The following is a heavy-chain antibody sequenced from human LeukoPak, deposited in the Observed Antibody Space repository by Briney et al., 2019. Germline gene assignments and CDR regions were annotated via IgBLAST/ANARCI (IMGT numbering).Heavy chain of an antibody. Sequence: SETLSLTCAVYGGSFSGYYWSWIRQPPGKGLEWIGEINHSGSTNYNPSLKSRVTISVDTSKNQFSLKLSSVTAADTAVYYCARWGLRGFDPWGQGTLVTVSS. V-gene: IGHV4-34*01. CDR1: GGSFSGYY. CDR2: INHSGST. D-gene: IGHD3-16*01. J-gene: IGHJ5*02. CDR3: ARWGLRGFDP.